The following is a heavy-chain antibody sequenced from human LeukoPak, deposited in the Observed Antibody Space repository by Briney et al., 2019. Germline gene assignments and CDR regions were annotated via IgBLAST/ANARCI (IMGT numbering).Heavy chain of an antibody. CDR2: IYTSGST. CDR1: GGSINSYY. CDR3: ARTPTGPYYYYYGMDV. Sequence: SETLSLTCTVSGGSINSYYWSWIRQPAGKGLEWIGRIYTSGSTNYNPTLKSRVTMSVDTSKNQFSLKLSSVTAADTAVYYCARTPTGPYYYYYGMDVWGQGTTVTVSS. V-gene: IGHV4-4*07. D-gene: IGHD4-11*01. J-gene: IGHJ6*02.